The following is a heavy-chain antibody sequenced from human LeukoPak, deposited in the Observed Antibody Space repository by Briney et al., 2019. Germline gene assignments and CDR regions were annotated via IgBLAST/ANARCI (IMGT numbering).Heavy chain of an antibody. CDR3: ARVLPTTDFDY. D-gene: IGHD4/OR15-4a*01. CDR1: GFTLSGYW. CDR2: IKSDRSSA. Sequence: GGSLRLSCAASGFTLSGYWMHWVRQAPGKGLVWVSRIKSDRSSAIYADSVKGRFTISRDTAKNTMSLQMTSLRAEDTAVDYCARVLPTTDFDYWGQGTLVTVSS. V-gene: IGHV3-74*01. J-gene: IGHJ4*02.